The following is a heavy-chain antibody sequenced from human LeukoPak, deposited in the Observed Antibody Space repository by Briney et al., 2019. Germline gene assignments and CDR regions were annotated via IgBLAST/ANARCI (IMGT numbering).Heavy chain of an antibody. Sequence: GGSLRLSCEASGFTFSNYWMHWVRQAPGKGLVWVSRINSDGINTSYADSVKGRFTISRDNAKNTLNLQMNSLRAEDTAVYYCASFVYEYYYMDVWGKGTTVTVSS. CDR3: ASFVYEYYYMDV. CDR2: INSDGINT. CDR1: GFTFSNYW. D-gene: IGHD5/OR15-5a*01. J-gene: IGHJ6*03. V-gene: IGHV3-74*01.